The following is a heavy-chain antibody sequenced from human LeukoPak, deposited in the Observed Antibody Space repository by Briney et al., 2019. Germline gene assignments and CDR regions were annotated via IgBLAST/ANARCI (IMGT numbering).Heavy chain of an antibody. CDR3: AREPYYYDSSGYYGGFNY. CDR1: GFTFGSYW. Sequence: PGGSQRLSCADSGFTFGSYWMSWVRQAPGKGLEWVANIKQDGSEKYYVDSVKGRFTISRDNAKNSLYLQMNSLRAEDTAVYYCAREPYYYDSSGYYGGFNYWGQGTLVTVSS. V-gene: IGHV3-7*01. J-gene: IGHJ4*02. CDR2: IKQDGSEK. D-gene: IGHD3-22*01.